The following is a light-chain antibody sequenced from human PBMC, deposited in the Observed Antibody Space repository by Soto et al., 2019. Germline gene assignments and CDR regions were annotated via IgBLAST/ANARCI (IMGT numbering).Light chain of an antibody. Sequence: QSALTQPASVSGSPGQSITISCSGTTNDVGGYNYVSWYQQHPGKAPRLMIYDVSDRPSGVSNRFSGSKSGDPASLTVSGIQAEDEADYYCSSYTCSNTVICGGGTKLTGL. V-gene: IGLV2-14*01. CDR3: SSYTCSNTVI. J-gene: IGLJ2*01. CDR2: DVS. CDR1: TNDVGGYNY.